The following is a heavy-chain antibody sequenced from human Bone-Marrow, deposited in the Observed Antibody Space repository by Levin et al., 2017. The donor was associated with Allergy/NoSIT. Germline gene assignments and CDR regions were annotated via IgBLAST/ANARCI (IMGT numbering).Heavy chain of an antibody. CDR1: GYSFASYW. CDR2: IYPGDSDT. CDR3: ARHLGRGFDY. J-gene: IGHJ4*02. V-gene: IGHV5-51*01. Sequence: PGESLKISCKGSGYSFASYWIAWVRQMPGKGLEWMGIIYPGDSDTKYSPSFQGQVTISADKSISTTYLQWRSLEASDTAIYYCARHLGRGFDYWGQGTLVTVSS.